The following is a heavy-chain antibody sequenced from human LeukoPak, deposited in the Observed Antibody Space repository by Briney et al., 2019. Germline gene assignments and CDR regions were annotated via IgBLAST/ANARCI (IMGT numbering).Heavy chain of an antibody. D-gene: IGHD6-25*01. CDR3: AKDLRRIAAYYFDY. CDR1: GFTLSSYA. CDR2: ISSDGRDK. V-gene: IGHV3-30*18. Sequence: GGSLRLSCAGSGFTLSSYAMSWVRQAPGKGLEWVAVISSDGRDKHHADSVKGRFTISRDNSKNTLFLQTNSLRPEDTAVYYCAKDLRRIAAYYFDYWGQGTLVTVSS. J-gene: IGHJ4*02.